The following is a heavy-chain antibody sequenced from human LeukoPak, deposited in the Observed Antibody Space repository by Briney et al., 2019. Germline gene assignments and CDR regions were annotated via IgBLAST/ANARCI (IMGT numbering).Heavy chain of an antibody. Sequence: SGGSLRLSCAASGFTFSSYAMSWVRQAPGKGLEWVSAISGSGGSTYYADSVKGRFTISRDNSENTLYLQMNSLRAEDTAVYYCAKDGGLLWFGELPRTFYYMDVWGKGTTVTVSS. D-gene: IGHD3-10*01. J-gene: IGHJ6*03. V-gene: IGHV3-23*01. CDR2: ISGSGGST. CDR1: GFTFSSYA. CDR3: AKDGGLLWFGELPRTFYYMDV.